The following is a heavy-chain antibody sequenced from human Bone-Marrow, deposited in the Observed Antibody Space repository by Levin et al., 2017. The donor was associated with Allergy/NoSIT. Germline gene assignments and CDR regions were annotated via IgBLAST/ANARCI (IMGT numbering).Heavy chain of an antibody. CDR3: VRDKRSDGVTPDWYFDL. V-gene: IGHV3-48*03. CDR1: GFTFGSHE. Sequence: GESLKISCAASGFTFGSHEMNWVRQAPGKGLEWISYISSSGTTKYYADSVKGRFTIFSKNSLYLQMNSLRAEDTAIYYCVRDKRSDGVTPDWYFDLWGRGTLVTVSS. D-gene: IGHD2-21*02. J-gene: IGHJ2*01. CDR2: ISSSGTTK.